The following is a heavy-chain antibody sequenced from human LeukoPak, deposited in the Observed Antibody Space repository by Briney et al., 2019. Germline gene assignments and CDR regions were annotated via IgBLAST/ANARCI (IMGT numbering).Heavy chain of an antibody. CDR2: IYYSGST. D-gene: IGHD6-19*01. CDR3: AREGDSSGWYFDY. J-gene: IGHJ4*02. V-gene: IGHV4-59*01. CDR1: GGSISSYY. Sequence: SETLSLTCTVSGGSISSYYWSWIRQPPGKGLGWIGYIYYSGSTNYNPSLKSRVTMSVDTSKNQFSLRLSSVTAADTAVYYCAREGDSSGWYFDYWGQGTLVTVSS.